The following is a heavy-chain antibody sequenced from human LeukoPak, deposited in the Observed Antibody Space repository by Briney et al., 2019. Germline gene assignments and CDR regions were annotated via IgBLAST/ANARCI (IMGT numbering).Heavy chain of an antibody. CDR2: INQDGSEK. V-gene: IGHV3-7*01. CDR1: GFTVSSNY. CDR3: ANDYVANY. Sequence: GGSLRLSCAASGFTVSSNYMSWVRQAPGKGLEWVANINQDGSEKYSVDSVKGRFTISRDNAKNSLYLQMNSLRAEDTAVYYCANDYVANYWGQGTLVTVSS. J-gene: IGHJ4*02. D-gene: IGHD4-17*01.